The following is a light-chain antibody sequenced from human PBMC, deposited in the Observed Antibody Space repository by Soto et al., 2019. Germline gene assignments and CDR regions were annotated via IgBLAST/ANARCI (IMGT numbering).Light chain of an antibody. CDR3: SSYTTSDTLV. CDR2: DVS. J-gene: IGLJ1*01. CDR1: SSDVGAYNF. Sequence: QLVLTQPASVSASLGQSITISCTGTSSDVGAYNFVSWYQQHPGKAPKLMIFDVSSRPSGVSNRFSGSKSGNTASLTISGLLAEDEADYYCSSYTTSDTLVFGAGTKLTVL. V-gene: IGLV2-14*01.